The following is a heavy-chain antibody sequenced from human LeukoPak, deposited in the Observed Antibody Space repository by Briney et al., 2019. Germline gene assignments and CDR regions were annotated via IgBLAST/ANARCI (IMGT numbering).Heavy chain of an antibody. V-gene: IGHV5-51*01. CDR1: GYSFTSYW. J-gene: IGHJ4*02. D-gene: IGHD6-6*01. Sequence: GESLKISCKGPGYSFTSYWIGWVRQMPGKGLEWMGIIYPGDSDTRYSPSFQGQVTISADKPISTAYLQWSSLKASDTAMYYCFQASSSSFDYWGQGTLVTVSS. CDR2: IYPGDSDT. CDR3: FQASSSSFDY.